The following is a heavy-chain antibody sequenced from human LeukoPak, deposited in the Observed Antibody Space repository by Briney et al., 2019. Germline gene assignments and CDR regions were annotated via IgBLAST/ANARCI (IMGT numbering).Heavy chain of an antibody. Sequence: VASVKASCKATSRISWVRQAPGQGLEWMGWIGTYGGDTYYAQKFQGRITVTTDTSTSTVYMELRNLRSDDTAVYYCARDLWNFYDDSGYNRDFDSWGQGTLVTVSS. CDR2: IGTYGGDT. CDR1: TSR. CDR3: ARDLWNFYDDSGYNRDFDS. D-gene: IGHD3-22*01. J-gene: IGHJ5*01. V-gene: IGHV1-18*01.